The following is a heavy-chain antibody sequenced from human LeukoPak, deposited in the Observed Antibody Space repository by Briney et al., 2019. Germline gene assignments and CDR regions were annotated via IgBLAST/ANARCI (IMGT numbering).Heavy chain of an antibody. D-gene: IGHD6-19*01. Sequence: SETPSLTCTVSGGSISSYYWSWIRQPPGKGLEWIGYIYYSGSTNYNPSLKSRATISVDTSKNQFSLKLSSVTAADTAVYYCARVQVSQWLVQFWFDPWGQGTLVTVSS. CDR2: IYYSGST. CDR1: GGSISSYY. J-gene: IGHJ5*02. CDR3: ARVQVSQWLVQFWFDP. V-gene: IGHV4-59*01.